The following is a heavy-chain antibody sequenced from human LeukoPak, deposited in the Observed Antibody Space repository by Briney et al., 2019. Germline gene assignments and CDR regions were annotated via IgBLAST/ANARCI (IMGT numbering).Heavy chain of an antibody. CDR3: ARWDPLGSKTYYFDY. J-gene: IGHJ4*02. CDR2: IYYSGST. V-gene: IGHV4-59*08. Sequence: PSETLSLTCTVSGGSISSYYWSWIRQPPGKGLEWIGYIYYSGSTNYNPSLKSRVTISVDTSKNQFSLKLSSVTAADTAVYYCARWDPLGSKTYYFDYWGQGTLVTVSS. CDR1: GGSISSYY. D-gene: IGHD2-2*01.